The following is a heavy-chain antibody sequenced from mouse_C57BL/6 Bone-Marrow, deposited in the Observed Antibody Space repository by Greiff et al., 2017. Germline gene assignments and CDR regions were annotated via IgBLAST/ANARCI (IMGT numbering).Heavy chain of an antibody. CDR3: AWPSPWFAY. V-gene: IGHV1-81*01. Sequence: QVQLQQSGAELARPGASVKLSCKASGYTFTSYGISWVKQRTGQGLEWIGEIYPRSGNTYYNEKFQGKATLTADKSSSTAYMVLRSLTSEDAAVYFCAWPSPWFAYWGQGTLVTVSA. J-gene: IGHJ3*01. CDR2: IYPRSGNT. CDR1: GYTFTSYG.